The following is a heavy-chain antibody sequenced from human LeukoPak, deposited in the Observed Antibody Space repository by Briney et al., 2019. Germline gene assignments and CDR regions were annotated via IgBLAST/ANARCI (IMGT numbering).Heavy chain of an antibody. CDR1: GYTFTGYY. D-gene: IGHD3-3*01. V-gene: IGHV1-2*02. CDR3: ARLTSTPTHARLRFLEWYHPADYYYYYMDV. CDR2: INPNSGGT. J-gene: IGHJ6*03. Sequence: ASVKVSCKASGYTFTGYYIHWVRQPPGQGLEWMGWINPNSGGTNHAQKFQGRVTITRNTSISTAYMELSSLRSEDTAVYYCARLTSTPTHARLRFLEWYHPADYYYYYMDVWGKGTTVTVSS.